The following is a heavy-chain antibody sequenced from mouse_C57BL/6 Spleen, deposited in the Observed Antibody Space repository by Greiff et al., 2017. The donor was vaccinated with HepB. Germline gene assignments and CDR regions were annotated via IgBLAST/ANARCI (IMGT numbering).Heavy chain of an antibody. J-gene: IGHJ2*01. CDR2: ISSGSSTI. V-gene: IGHV5-17*01. D-gene: IGHD1-1*01. CDR3: AKGATVRVSYFDY. Sequence: EVQLQESGGGLVKPGGSLKLSCAASGFTFSDYGMHWVRQAPEKGLEWVAYISSGSSTIYYADTVKGRFTISRDNAKNTLFLQMTSLRSEDTAMYYCAKGATVRVSYFDYWGQGTTLTVSS. CDR1: GFTFSDYG.